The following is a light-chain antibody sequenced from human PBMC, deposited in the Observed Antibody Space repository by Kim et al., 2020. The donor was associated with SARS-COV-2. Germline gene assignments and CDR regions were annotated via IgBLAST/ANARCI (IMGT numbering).Light chain of an antibody. Sequence: GSPGDRATLSCRASQSVSSYLAWYQQKPGQAPRLLIYGASTRATGIPARLSGSGSGTEFTLSISSLQSEDFAVYYCQQYNNWPLTFGGGTKVDIK. V-gene: IGKV3-15*01. J-gene: IGKJ4*01. CDR1: QSVSSY. CDR2: GAS. CDR3: QQYNNWPLT.